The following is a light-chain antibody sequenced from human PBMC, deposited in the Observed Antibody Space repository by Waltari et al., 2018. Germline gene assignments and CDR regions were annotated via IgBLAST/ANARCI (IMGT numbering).Light chain of an antibody. CDR3: QQYGSTPLFT. CDR1: QTASSSY. J-gene: IGKJ3*01. V-gene: IGKV3-20*01. Sequence: EIVLTHSPGTLSLSPGERATLSSSASQTASSSYLTWYQQKPGQAPRLIIYNASNRTTGIPDRFIGSGSGTDFTLTISRLEPEDSAVYYCQQYGSTPLFTFGPGTKVDIK. CDR2: NAS.